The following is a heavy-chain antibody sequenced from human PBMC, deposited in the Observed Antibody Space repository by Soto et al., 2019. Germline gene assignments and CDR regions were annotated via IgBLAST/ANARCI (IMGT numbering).Heavy chain of an antibody. CDR1: GDSISTYY. CDR2: ISHSGST. V-gene: IGHV4-59*08. D-gene: IGHD3-10*01. J-gene: IGHJ3*02. Sequence: SETLSLTCFISGDSISTYYWSWIRQPPGKGLEWLGNISHSGSTSYNPSLKSRVTISLDTSKKQFSLKLNSVTAADTAVYYCARHKSGTVTGRRPLGIWGQGTTVTVSS. CDR3: ARHKSGTVTGRRPLGI.